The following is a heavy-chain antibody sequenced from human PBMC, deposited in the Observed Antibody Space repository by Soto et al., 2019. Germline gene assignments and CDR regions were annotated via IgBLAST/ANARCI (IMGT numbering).Heavy chain of an antibody. D-gene: IGHD1-26*01. J-gene: IGHJ5*02. Sequence: PRWSLRLSCAASGFICENFGMSWFRQAPGKGLEWISSISGSGFKKYYADSVKGRFTISRDNSKSTVYLELNNLSAEDTAVYHCAKNQGVELVPLATVDWFDPWGQGSVVTV. CDR2: ISGSGFKK. CDR1: GFICENFG. CDR3: AKNQGVELVPLATVDWFDP. V-gene: IGHV3-23*01.